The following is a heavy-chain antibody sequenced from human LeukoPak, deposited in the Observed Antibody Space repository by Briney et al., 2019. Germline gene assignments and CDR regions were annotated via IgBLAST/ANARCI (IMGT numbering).Heavy chain of an antibody. J-gene: IGHJ4*02. Sequence: PSETLSLTCAVYGGSFSGYYWSWIRQPPGKGLEWIGEINHSGSINYNPSLKSRVTISVDTSKNQFSLKLSSVTAADTAVYYCARGDVDTAMVTLFVWGQGTLVTVSS. CDR1: GGSFSGYY. CDR2: INHSGSI. CDR3: ARGDVDTAMVTLFV. V-gene: IGHV4-34*01. D-gene: IGHD5-18*01.